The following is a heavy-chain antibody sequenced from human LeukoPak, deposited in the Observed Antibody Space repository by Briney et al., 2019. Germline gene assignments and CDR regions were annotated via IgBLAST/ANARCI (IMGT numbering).Heavy chain of an antibody. D-gene: IGHD2-15*01. Sequence: GGSLRLSCAASGFTFNDYAMKWVRQAPGKGLEGVAAISRTSAYIYYSDSLKGRFTISRDNAKNSVYLQIDSLRAEDTAIYYCARDERRYCSDSNCYPGDYWGQGTLVTVSS. CDR2: ISRTSAYI. CDR3: ARDERRYCSDSNCYPGDY. V-gene: IGHV3-21*01. CDR1: GFTFNDYA. J-gene: IGHJ4*02.